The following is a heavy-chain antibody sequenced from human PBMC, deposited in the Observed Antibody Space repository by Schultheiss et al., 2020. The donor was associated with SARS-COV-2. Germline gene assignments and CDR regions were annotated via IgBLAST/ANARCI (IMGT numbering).Heavy chain of an antibody. D-gene: IGHD3-10*01. Sequence: SCAASGFTFSSYGMHWVRQAPGKGLEWVAVIWYDGSNKYYADSVKGRFTISRDNSKNTLYLQMNSLRAEDTAVYYCARNIYGSGSYGPDYWGQGTLVTVSS. V-gene: IGHV3-33*01. J-gene: IGHJ4*02. CDR1: GFTFSSYG. CDR2: IWYDGSNK. CDR3: ARNIYGSGSYGPDY.